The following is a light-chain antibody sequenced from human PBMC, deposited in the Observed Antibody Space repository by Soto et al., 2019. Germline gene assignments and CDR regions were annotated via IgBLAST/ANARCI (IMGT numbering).Light chain of an antibody. J-gene: IGKJ5*01. CDR1: QGVGNKY. CDR2: AAS. CDR3: QQYTNAHGIT. Sequence: EIALTQSPGTLSLAPGERATLSCRASQGVGNKYLAWYQQRPGQAPSLRIYAASSRATGVPDRFSGSGSGTDFTLTISRLEPEDFAVYYCQQYTNAHGITFGQGTRLEIK. V-gene: IGKV3-20*01.